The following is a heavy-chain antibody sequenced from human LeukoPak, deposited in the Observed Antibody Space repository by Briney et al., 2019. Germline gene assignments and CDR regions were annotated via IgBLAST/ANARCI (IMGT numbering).Heavy chain of an antibody. V-gene: IGHV7-4-1*02. CDR3: ARVDTMIVVAPPDY. J-gene: IGHJ4*02. CDR2: IHPNTGNP. CDR1: GYTFTDYA. D-gene: IGHD3-22*01. Sequence: GASVKVSCKASGYTFTDYAMNWVRQAPGQGLEWMGWIHPNTGNPTYAQGFTGRFVFSLDTSVSTAYLQISSLKAEDTAVYYCARVDTMIVVAPPDYWGQGTLVTVSS.